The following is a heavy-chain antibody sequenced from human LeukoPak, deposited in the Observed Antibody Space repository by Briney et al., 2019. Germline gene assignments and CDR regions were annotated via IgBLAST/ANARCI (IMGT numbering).Heavy chain of an antibody. CDR2: ILSDGSKE. CDR1: GFTFSSYG. D-gene: IGHD4-23*01. Sequence: GGSLRLSCAASGFTFSSYGMHWVRQAPGKGLEWVAVILSDGSKELYTDSVKGRFTISRDNSKNTLYLQMNSLRAEDTAVYYCARGFSSMVTPAGAFDIWGQGTMVTVSS. J-gene: IGHJ3*02. V-gene: IGHV3-33*01. CDR3: ARGFSSMVTPAGAFDI.